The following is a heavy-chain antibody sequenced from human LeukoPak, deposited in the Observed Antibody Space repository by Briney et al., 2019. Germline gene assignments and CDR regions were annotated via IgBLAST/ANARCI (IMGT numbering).Heavy chain of an antibody. CDR1: GFTFSSYA. V-gene: IGHV3-30*04. J-gene: IGHJ4*02. D-gene: IGHD3-22*01. CDR3: ARGGYYDSSGYPLY. Sequence: GRSLRLSCAASGFTFSSYAMHWVRQAPGKGLEWVAVISYDGSNKYYADSVKGRFTISRDNSKNTLYLQMNSLRAEDTAVYYCARGGYYDSSGYPLYWGQGTLVTVSS. CDR2: ISYDGSNK.